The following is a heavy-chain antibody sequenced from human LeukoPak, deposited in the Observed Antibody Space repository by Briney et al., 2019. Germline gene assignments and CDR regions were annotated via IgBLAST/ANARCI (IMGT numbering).Heavy chain of an antibody. V-gene: IGHV1-2*02. CDR2: IDPNNGGT. J-gene: IGHJ4*02. CDR3: ARVLPSDY. Sequence: ASVKVSCKASGYTFTGNYMHWVRQAPGQGLEWMGWIDPNNGGTNYAQKFQGRVTMTRDTSISTAYMELYSLRSDDPAVYYCARVLPSDYWGQGTLVTVSS. CDR1: GYTFTGNY.